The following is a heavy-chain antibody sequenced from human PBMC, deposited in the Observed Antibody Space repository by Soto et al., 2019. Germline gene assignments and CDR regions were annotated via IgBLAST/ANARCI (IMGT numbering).Heavy chain of an antibody. J-gene: IGHJ4*02. CDR3: ARRYGGNFDY. Sequence: SETMSLTCTVSGGTISSYYLGWIRQPPGKGLEWIGYIYYSGSTNYNPSLKSRVTISVDTSKNQFSLKLTSVTAADTAVYYCARRYGGNFDYWGQGTLVTVSS. CDR2: IYYSGST. D-gene: IGHD1-26*01. V-gene: IGHV4-59*01. CDR1: GGTISSYY.